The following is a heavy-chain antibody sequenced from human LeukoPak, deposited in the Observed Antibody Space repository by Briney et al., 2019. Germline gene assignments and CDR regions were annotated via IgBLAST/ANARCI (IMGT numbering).Heavy chain of an antibody. J-gene: IGHJ3*02. V-gene: IGHV3-64*01. Sequence: GGSLRLSCAASGFTFSSYAMHWVRQAPGKGLEYVSAISSNGGSKYYANSVKGRFTISRDNSKNTLYLQMGSLRAEDMAVNYCARDSGDDAFDIWGQGTMVTVSS. CDR2: ISSNGGSK. CDR1: GFTFSSYA. CDR3: ARDSGDDAFDI. D-gene: IGHD3-10*01.